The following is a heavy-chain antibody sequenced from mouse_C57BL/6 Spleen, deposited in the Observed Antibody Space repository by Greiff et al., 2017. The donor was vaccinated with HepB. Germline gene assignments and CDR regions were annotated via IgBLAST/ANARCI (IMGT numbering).Heavy chain of an antibody. CDR2: IYPSDSET. Sequence: QVQLQQPGAELVRPGSSVKLSCKASGYTFTSYWMDWVKQRPGQGLEWIGNIYPSDSETHYNQKFKDKATLTVDKSSSTAYMQLSSLTSEDSAVYYCAREGDSPFAYWGQGTLVTVSA. V-gene: IGHV1-61*01. J-gene: IGHJ3*01. CDR1: GYTFTSYW. CDR3: AREGDSPFAY. D-gene: IGHD3-2*01.